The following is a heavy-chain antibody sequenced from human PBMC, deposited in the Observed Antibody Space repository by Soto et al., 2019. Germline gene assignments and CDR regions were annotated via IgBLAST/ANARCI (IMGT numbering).Heavy chain of an antibody. CDR3: VHRLDVPGLAFDP. D-gene: IGHD3-10*02. Sequence: SGPTLVNPTQTLRLTCAFSGFSLSAIGSSVGWIRQPPGKALEWLAHIYWNDDERYSPSLRSRLTISKDTSKNQVVLTFTNMDPADTGTYYCVHRLDVPGLAFDPWGQGTLVTVSS. CDR2: IYWNDDE. J-gene: IGHJ5*02. V-gene: IGHV2-5*01. CDR1: GFSLSAIGSS.